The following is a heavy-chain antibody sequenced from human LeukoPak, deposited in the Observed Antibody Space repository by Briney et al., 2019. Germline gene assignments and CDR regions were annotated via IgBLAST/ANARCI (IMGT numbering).Heavy chain of an antibody. D-gene: IGHD6-25*01. V-gene: IGHV3-33*01. CDR2: MWYDGSNK. CDR3: ATRIAADLWAFDI. CDR1: GFTFSSYG. J-gene: IGHJ3*02. Sequence: RTGGSLRLSCAASGFTFSSYGMHWVRQAPGKGLEWVAVMWYDGSNKYYADSVKGRCTVSRDNSKNTLFLQMNSLRAEDTAVYYCATRIAADLWAFDIWGQGTMVTVSS.